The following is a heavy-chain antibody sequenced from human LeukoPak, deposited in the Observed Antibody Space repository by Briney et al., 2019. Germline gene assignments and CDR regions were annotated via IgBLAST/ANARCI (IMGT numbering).Heavy chain of an antibody. D-gene: IGHD2-2*02. CDR2: MNPNSGNT. J-gene: IGHJ5*02. Sequence: APVKVSCKASGYTFTSYDINWVRQATGQGLEWMGWMNPNSGNTGYAQKFQGRVTMTRNTSISTAYMELSSLRSEDTAVYYCARGFFVVVPAAISGWFDPWGQGTLVTVSS. CDR1: GYTFTSYD. CDR3: ARGFFVVVPAAISGWFDP. V-gene: IGHV1-8*01.